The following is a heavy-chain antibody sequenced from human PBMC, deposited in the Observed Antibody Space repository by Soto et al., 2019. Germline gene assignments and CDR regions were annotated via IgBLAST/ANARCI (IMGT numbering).Heavy chain of an antibody. Sequence: GGSLRLSCAASGFTVSRKYMSWVRQPPGQGVEWVSIIYSNGATYYADSVKGRFTISRHNFENTLYLEMNSLRPDDTAVYYCARYSGTRGFDYWGQGALVTVSS. D-gene: IGHD1-1*01. CDR1: GFTVSRKY. CDR2: IYSNGAT. V-gene: IGHV3-53*04. CDR3: ARYSGTRGFDY. J-gene: IGHJ4*02.